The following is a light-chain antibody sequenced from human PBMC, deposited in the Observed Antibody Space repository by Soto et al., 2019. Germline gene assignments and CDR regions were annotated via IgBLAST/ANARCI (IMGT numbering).Light chain of an antibody. Sequence: EIVLTQSPGTLSLSPGERATLSCRASQSVSSSYLAWYQHKPGQAPRLLIYGPSSRATGIPDRFSGSGSGTDFTLTISRLEPEDFAVYYCQQYGSSPHTFGQGTNL. CDR3: QQYGSSPHT. CDR2: GPS. CDR1: QSVSSSY. V-gene: IGKV3-20*01. J-gene: IGKJ2*01.